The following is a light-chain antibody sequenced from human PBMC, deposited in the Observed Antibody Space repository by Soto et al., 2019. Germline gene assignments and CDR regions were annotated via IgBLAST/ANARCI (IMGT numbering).Light chain of an antibody. J-gene: IGKJ1*01. CDR2: GAS. CDR3: HQYNNRSPWT. Sequence: EILLSLSPAHMSMSLGQRAPISCTASQSIATNFARYQQKPGQSPRLLIFGASTRATGIPARFIGGGSGTEVTLTIISLQSADVSVYYCHQYNNRSPWTFGQGTKVDI. V-gene: IGKV3-15*01. CDR1: QSIATN.